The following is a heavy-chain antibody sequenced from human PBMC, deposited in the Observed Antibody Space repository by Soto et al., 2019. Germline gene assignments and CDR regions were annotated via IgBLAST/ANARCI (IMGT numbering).Heavy chain of an antibody. CDR2: IWYDGSNK. CDR1: GFTFSSYG. CDR3: ARDFGGPPIVGPTLLSP. Sequence: GGSLRLSCAASGFTFSSYGMHWVRQAPGKGLEWVAVIWYDGSNKYYADSVKGRFTISRDNSKNTLYLQMNSLRAEDTAVYYCARDFGGPPIVGPTLLSPWGQGTLVTVSS. V-gene: IGHV3-33*01. D-gene: IGHD1-26*01. J-gene: IGHJ5*02.